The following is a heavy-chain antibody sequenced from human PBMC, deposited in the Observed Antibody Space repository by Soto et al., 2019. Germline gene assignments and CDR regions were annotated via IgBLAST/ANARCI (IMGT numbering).Heavy chain of an antibody. CDR1: GFTFSNYA. CDR3: AKGQVVVIPANFDY. CDR2: ISVSGDNT. V-gene: IGHV3-23*01. Sequence: GGSLRLSCAASGFTFSNYAMSWVRQAPGKGLEWVSGISVSGDNTYYADPVKGRFTISRDNSKSTLFLQMHSLRAEDTALYYCAKGQVVVIPANFDYWGQGTLVTVSS. J-gene: IGHJ4*02. D-gene: IGHD2-2*01.